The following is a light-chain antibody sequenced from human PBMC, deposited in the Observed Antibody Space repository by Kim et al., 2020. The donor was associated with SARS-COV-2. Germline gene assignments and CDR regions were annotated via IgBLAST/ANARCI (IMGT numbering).Light chain of an antibody. CDR1: KVGDKY. CDR3: QAWDSSTHNYV. Sequence: PGQTASNTWSGYKVGDKYVSWYQQMPGPSPVVVIYQDNQRPSGIPERFSGSNSGNTATLTISGTQAMDEADYYCQAWDSSTHNYVFGAGTKVTVL. J-gene: IGLJ1*01. CDR2: QDN. V-gene: IGLV3-1*01.